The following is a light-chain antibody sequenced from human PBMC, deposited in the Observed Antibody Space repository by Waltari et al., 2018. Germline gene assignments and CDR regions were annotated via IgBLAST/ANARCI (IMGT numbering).Light chain of an antibody. CDR3: QQRSHWPMYT. CDR2: DTS. V-gene: IGKV3-11*01. J-gene: IGKJ2*01. Sequence: EIVLTQSPATLSLSPGDRATLSCRASESIASPLVWYQQKPGQPPRILIYDTSNRAAGSPARFSGSGSGTDFSLTISSLEPEDFVVYYCQQRSHWPMYTVGQGTKLEIK. CDR1: ESIASP.